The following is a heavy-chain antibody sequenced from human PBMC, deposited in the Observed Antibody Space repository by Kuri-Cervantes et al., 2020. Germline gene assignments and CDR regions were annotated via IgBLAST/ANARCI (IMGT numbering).Heavy chain of an antibody. J-gene: IGHJ4*02. CDR2: ASWNSGSI. D-gene: IGHD2-15*01. Sequence: GGSLRLSCEASGFSFDDFAMHWVRQAPGKGLEWVSGASWNSGSINYADSVKGRFTVSRDNAKKALYLQMNSLRAEDTAVYYCANLVVVDDYWGQGTLVTVSS. CDR1: GFSFDDFA. V-gene: IGHV3-9*01. CDR3: ANLVVVDDY.